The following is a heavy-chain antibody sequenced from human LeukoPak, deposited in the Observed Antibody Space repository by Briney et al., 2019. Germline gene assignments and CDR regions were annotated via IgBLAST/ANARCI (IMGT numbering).Heavy chain of an antibody. CDR3: AREGSSGPFNRFDP. D-gene: IGHD6-19*01. CDR1: GFTFTSSA. V-gene: IGHV1-58*01. Sequence: SVKVSCKASGFTFTSSAVQWVRQARGQRLEWIGWIVVGSGNTNYAQKFQERVTITRDMSTSTAYMELSSLRSEDTAVYYCAREGSSGPFNRFDPWGQGTLVTVSS. J-gene: IGHJ5*02. CDR2: IVVGSGNT.